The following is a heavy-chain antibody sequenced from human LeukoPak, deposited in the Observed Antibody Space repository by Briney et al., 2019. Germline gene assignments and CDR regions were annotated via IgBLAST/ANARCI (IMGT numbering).Heavy chain of an antibody. CDR2: IYYSGST. J-gene: IGHJ6*03. V-gene: IGHV4-59*01. D-gene: IGHD3-10*01. Sequence: ASETLSLTCTVSGGSISSYYWSWVRQPPGKGLEWIVYIYYSGSTNYNPFLKSRVTISVDTSKNQFSLKLSSVTAADTAVYYCARAGDYYYMDVWGKGTTVIVSS. CDR3: ARAGDYYYMDV. CDR1: GGSISSYY.